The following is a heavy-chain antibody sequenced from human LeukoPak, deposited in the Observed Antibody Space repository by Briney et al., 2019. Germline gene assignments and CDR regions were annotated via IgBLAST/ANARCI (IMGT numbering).Heavy chain of an antibody. Sequence: PGGSLRLSCAASGFTFSTYTMHWVRQAPGKGLEWVSYISKSSDNIYYADSVKGRFIISRDNAKNSLYLQMNSLRAEDTAVYYCARDGSIYYDSNGNFEFWGHGTLVTVSS. CDR1: GFTFSTYT. V-gene: IGHV3-48*04. D-gene: IGHD3-22*01. J-gene: IGHJ5*01. CDR3: ARDGSIYYDSNGNFEF. CDR2: ISKSSDNI.